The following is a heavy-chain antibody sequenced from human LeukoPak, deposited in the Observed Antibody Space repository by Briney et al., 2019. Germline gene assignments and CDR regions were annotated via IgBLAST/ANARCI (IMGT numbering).Heavy chain of an antibody. J-gene: IGHJ4*02. V-gene: IGHV3-23*01. CDR2: IGARGDVT. CDR3: AKVHYTASFPGSFPGRNYFDS. Sequence: GGSLRLSCTVSGFAFSGYAMSWVRQAPGKGPEWVSSIGARGDVTYSADSVKGRFTISRDNSKRTLFLQMNSLRAEGTAVYYCAKVHYTASFPGSFPGRNYFDSWGQGSLVTVSP. D-gene: IGHD1-26*01. CDR1: GFAFSGYA.